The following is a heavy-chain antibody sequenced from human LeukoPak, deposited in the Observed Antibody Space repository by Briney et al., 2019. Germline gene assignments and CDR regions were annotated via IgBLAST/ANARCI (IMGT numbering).Heavy chain of an antibody. V-gene: IGHV4-34*01. CDR2: INHSGST. Sequence: SETLSLTCAVYGGSFSGYYWSWIRQPPGKGLEWIGEINHSGSTNYNPSLKSRVTISVDTSKNQFSLKLSSVTAADTAVYYCAREAYYDFWSGYSKHYYYYYMDVWGKGTTVTVSS. D-gene: IGHD3-3*01. CDR3: AREAYYDFWSGYSKHYYYYYMDV. J-gene: IGHJ6*03. CDR1: GGSFSGYY.